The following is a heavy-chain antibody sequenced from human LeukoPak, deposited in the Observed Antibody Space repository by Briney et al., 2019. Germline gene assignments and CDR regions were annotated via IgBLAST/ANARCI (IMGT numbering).Heavy chain of an antibody. V-gene: IGHV4-4*02. CDR1: GGSISSSNW. Sequence: SETLSLTCAVSGGSISSSNWWSWVRQPPGKGLEWIGEIYHSGSTNYNPSLKSRVTISVDKSKNQFSLKLSSMTAADTAVYYCARGSTKPVYYFDYWGQGTLVTVSS. D-gene: IGHD2-2*01. CDR3: ARGSTKPVYYFDY. CDR2: IYHSGST. J-gene: IGHJ4*02.